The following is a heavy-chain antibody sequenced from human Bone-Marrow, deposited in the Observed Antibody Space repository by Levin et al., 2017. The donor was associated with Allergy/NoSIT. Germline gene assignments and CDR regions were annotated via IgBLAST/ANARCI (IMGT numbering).Heavy chain of an antibody. Sequence: PGGSLRLSCAASGFTFSSYSMNWVRQAPGKGLEWVSYISSSSSTIYYADSVKGRFTISRDNAKNSLYLQMNSLRDEDTAVYYCARRGGDCSSTSCYVHYYYYYMDVWGKGTTVTVSS. CDR1: GFTFSSYS. V-gene: IGHV3-48*02. CDR2: ISSSSSTI. CDR3: ARRGGDCSSTSCYVHYYYYYMDV. J-gene: IGHJ6*03. D-gene: IGHD2-2*01.